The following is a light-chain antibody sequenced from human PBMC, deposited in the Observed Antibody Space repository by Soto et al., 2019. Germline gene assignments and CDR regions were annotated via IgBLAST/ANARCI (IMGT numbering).Light chain of an antibody. J-gene: IGLJ1*01. Sequence: QAVVTQEPSVTVSPGETVTLTCASSTGAVTSGYYPNWYQQKPGQAPRPLIYSTSNKHSWTPARFSGSLPGGKAALTLSGVEHEGEAEYYCLLYYGGPYVLGTGTKVTVL. CDR3: LLYYGGPYV. CDR1: TGAVTSGYY. CDR2: STS. V-gene: IGLV7-43*01.